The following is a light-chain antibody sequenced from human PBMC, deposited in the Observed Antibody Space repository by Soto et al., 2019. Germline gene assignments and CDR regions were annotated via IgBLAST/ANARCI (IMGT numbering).Light chain of an antibody. CDR1: SSDVGGYNY. J-gene: IGLJ1*01. CDR2: NVS. Sequence: QTASVSGSPGQSITISCTGTSSDVGGYNYVSCYQQYPGKVPKLLIYNVSNRPSGVSNRFSGSKSGNTASLTISGLQAEDEADYFCTSSTSGSLYVFGTGTKVTLL. CDR3: TSSTSGSLYV. V-gene: IGLV2-14*01.